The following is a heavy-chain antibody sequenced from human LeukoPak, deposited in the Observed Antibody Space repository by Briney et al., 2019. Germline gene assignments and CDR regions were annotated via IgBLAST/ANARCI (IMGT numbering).Heavy chain of an antibody. V-gene: IGHV4-34*01. CDR2: ISHSGST. D-gene: IGHD6-6*01. J-gene: IGHJ5*02. CDR1: GGSFSGYY. Sequence: PSETLSLTCAVYGGSFSGYYCSWIRQPPGKGLEWIGEISHSGSTNYNPSLKSRVTISVDTSKNQFSLKLSSVTAADTAVYYCARGLRRWFDPGSQGTLVTVSS. CDR3: ARGLRRWFDP.